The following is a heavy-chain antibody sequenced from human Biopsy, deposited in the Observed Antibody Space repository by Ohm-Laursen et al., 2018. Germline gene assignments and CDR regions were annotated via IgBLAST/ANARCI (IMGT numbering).Heavy chain of an antibody. CDR1: GYAVTEFS. CDR2: FAPENGKT. D-gene: IGHD3-22*01. CDR3: AREEDNSGYDYYGMDV. J-gene: IGHJ6*02. V-gene: IGHV1-24*01. Sequence: ASVKVSCKVSGYAVTEFSMHWVRQAPGKGLEWMGGFAPENGKTIYAQKFQGRVTMTTDTSTSTAYMELRSLRSDDTAVYFCAREEDNSGYDYYGMDVWGQGTTVTVSS.